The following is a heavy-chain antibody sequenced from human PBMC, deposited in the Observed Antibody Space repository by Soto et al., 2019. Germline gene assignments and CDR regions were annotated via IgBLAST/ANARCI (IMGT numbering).Heavy chain of an antibody. D-gene: IGHD4-4*01. CDR2: IYYSGST. V-gene: IGHV4-59*01. CDR1: GGSISSYY. Sequence: PSETLSLTCTVSGGSISSYYWSWIRQPPGKGLEWIGYIYYSGSTDYNPSLKSRVTISVDTSKNQFSLKLSSVTAADTAVYYCARLMNSNYLFHFDYWGQGTLVTVSS. J-gene: IGHJ4*02. CDR3: ARLMNSNYLFHFDY.